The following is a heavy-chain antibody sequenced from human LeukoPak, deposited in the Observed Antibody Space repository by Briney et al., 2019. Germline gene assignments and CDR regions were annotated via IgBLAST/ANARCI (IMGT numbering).Heavy chain of an antibody. Sequence: GGSLRLSCAASGFTLSSSGMHWVRQTPGKGLEWVAFIRYDGSNKHYTESVKGRFTISRDNSKNTLYLQMNSLRAEDAAVYYCAKNGTQPYNFYMDLWGKGNTVTISS. D-gene: IGHD1-14*01. CDR3: AKNGTQPYNFYMDL. J-gene: IGHJ6*03. CDR1: GFTLSSSG. CDR2: IRYDGSNK. V-gene: IGHV3-30*02.